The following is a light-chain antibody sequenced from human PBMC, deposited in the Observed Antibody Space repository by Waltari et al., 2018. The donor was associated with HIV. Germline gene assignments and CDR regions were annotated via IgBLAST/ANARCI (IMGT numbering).Light chain of an antibody. J-gene: IGLJ2*01. V-gene: IGLV1-44*01. Sequence: QSVLTQPPSASGTPGQRVTFSCSGSSSIIGSNPVDWYQKLPGTAPRLLIYNNNQRPSGFPDRCSGSKSGTSASLAISGLQSEDEADYYCAAWDDSLNGHVLFGGGTKLTVL. CDR1: SSIIGSNP. CDR2: NNN. CDR3: AAWDDSLNGHVL.